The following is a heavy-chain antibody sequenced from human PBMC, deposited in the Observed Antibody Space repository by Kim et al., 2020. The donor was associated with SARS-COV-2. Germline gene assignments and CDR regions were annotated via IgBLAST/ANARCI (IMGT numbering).Heavy chain of an antibody. CDR3: ARERGRLWGNYFYSYGMDV. D-gene: IGHD7-27*01. J-gene: IGHJ6*01. Sequence: SETLSLTCTVSGDSINSDFWSWMRQPPGKGLEFIGHTYYSGNSYYNPSVKSRVTMTLDRSKKQFSLKLSSVSVADTAIYYCARERGRLWGNYFYSYGMDV. CDR1: GDSINSDF. CDR2: TYYSGNS. V-gene: IGHV4-59*01.